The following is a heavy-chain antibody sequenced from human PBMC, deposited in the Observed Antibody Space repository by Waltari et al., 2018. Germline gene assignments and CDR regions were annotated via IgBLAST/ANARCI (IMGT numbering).Heavy chain of an antibody. J-gene: IGHJ6*03. CDR3: AKAPYDILGGSIGDFYMDD. CDR1: GFTSSSFA. Sequence: EVQLLESGGGLVQPGGSLRLSCAASGFTSSSFAMSWVRRAPGKGLGWVSIIYSRGTVTYYGDSVKGRFTISRDNSRNTLYLQMNNLKAEDTAIYYCAKAPYDILGGSIGDFYMDDWGKGTTVTVSS. D-gene: IGHD3-9*01. V-gene: IGHV3-23*03. CDR2: IYSRGTVT.